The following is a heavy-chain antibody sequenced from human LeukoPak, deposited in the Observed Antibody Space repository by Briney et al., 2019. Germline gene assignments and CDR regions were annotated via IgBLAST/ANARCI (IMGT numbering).Heavy chain of an antibody. J-gene: IGHJ5*02. D-gene: IGHD6-6*01. CDR3: ARDAGSEQLVSNWFDH. CDR1: GYTFTGYY. CDR2: INPNSGGK. Sequence: ASVKLSCKASGYTFTGYYMHWVRQAPGQGLEWMGCINPNSGGKNYAQKFQGRVTITRDTSISTAYMELSRLRSDDTAVYYCARDAGSEQLVSNWFDHWGQGTLVTVSS. V-gene: IGHV1-2*02.